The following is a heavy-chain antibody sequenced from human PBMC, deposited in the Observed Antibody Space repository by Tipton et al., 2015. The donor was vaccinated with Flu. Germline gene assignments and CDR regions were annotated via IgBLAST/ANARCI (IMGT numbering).Heavy chain of an antibody. J-gene: IGHJ4*01. Sequence: LSLTCTASGITFSSYAMSWVRQAPGKGLEWVAAISGSGDETFYADSVKGRFTISRDDSKNTLYLQMNSLRVEDTAVYYCAKRYGSDYFDYWGHGTLVTVSS. CDR2: ISGSGDET. CDR1: GITFSSYA. V-gene: IGHV3-23*01. D-gene: IGHD6-25*01. CDR3: AKRYGSDYFDY.